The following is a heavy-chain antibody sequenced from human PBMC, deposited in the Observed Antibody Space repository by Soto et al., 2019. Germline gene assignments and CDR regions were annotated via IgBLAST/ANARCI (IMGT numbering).Heavy chain of an antibody. CDR3: ARGSGGSSYDYYCMDV. J-gene: IGHJ6*02. CDR1: GGTFSSYA. CDR2: IIPIFGTA. V-gene: IGHV1-69*05. Sequence: QVQLVQSGAEVKKPGSSVKVSCKASGGTFSSYAINWVRQAPGQGLEWMGGIIPIFGTANYAQKFQGRVTITXXEXTXXAYIELSSLRSEDTAVYYCARGSGGSSYDYYCMDVWGQGTTVTVSS. D-gene: IGHD2-15*01.